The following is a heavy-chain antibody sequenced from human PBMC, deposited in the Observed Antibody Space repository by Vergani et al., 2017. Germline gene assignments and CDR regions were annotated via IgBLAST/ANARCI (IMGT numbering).Heavy chain of an antibody. CDR2: ISYDGTQK. CDR1: GFTFFSYG. Sequence: QVQLLESGGGVVRPGGSLRLSCAASGFTFFSYGMHWVRQAPGKGLEWVAVISYDGTQKYYADSVKGRFTISRDNSKSTLYLQMNSLRTEDTAVYYCATKSCGTPGCQIGYFREWGQGTLVTVSS. J-gene: IGHJ1*01. V-gene: IGHV3-30*03. CDR3: ATKSCGTPGCQIGYFRE. D-gene: IGHD1-1*01.